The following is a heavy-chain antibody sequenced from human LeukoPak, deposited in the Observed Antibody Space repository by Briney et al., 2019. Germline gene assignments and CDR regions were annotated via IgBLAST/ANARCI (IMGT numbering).Heavy chain of an antibody. CDR2: IIPIFGTA. V-gene: IGHV1-69*05. J-gene: IGHJ4*02. CDR1: GGTFSSYA. Sequence: SVKVSCKASGGTFSSYAISWARQAPGQGLEWMGGIIPIFGTANYAQKFQGRVTITTDESTSTAYMELSSLRSEDTAVYYCASSSGYYAEAFDYWGQGTLVTVSS. CDR3: ASSSGYYAEAFDY. D-gene: IGHD3-22*01.